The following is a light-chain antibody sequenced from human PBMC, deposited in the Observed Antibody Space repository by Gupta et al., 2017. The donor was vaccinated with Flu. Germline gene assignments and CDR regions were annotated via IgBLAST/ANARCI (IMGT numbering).Light chain of an antibody. CDR3: QQCYSSPWT. CDR1: QSISDF. CDR2: TAS. Sequence: IQLTQSPSSLYASVGDRVTITCRASQSISDFLNWYQQKPGEAPKVLISTASSLQSGVPSRFSGSGSGTEFSLTISSLQPEGFATYYCQQCYSSPWTFGQGTKLEI. J-gene: IGKJ1*01. V-gene: IGKV1-39*01.